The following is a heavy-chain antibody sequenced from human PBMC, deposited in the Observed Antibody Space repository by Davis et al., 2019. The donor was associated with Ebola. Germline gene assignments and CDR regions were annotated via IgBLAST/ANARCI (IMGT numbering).Heavy chain of an antibody. V-gene: IGHV1-8*01. CDR3: ARGGVWWDAFDI. J-gene: IGHJ3*02. D-gene: IGHD2-15*01. Sequence: AASVKVSCKASGYTFTSYDINWVRQATGQGLEWMGWMNPNSGNTGYAQKFQGRVTMTRNTSISTAYMELSSLRFEDTAVYYCARGGVWWDAFDIWGQGTMVTVSS. CDR2: MNPNSGNT. CDR1: GYTFTSYD.